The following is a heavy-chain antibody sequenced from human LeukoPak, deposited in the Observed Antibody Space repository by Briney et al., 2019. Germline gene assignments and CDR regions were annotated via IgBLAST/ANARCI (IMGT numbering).Heavy chain of an antibody. CDR2: IYSGGNT. D-gene: IGHD1-26*01. Sequence: GGSLRLSCAASGFTVGNNHMNWVRQAPGKGLEWVSLIYSGGNTQYADSVKGRFIIFRDSSKNTLYLQMNSLRAEDTAVYYCAKGGVGAHFDYWGQGTLVTVSS. CDR3: AKGGVGAHFDY. V-gene: IGHV3-66*01. CDR1: GFTVGNNH. J-gene: IGHJ4*02.